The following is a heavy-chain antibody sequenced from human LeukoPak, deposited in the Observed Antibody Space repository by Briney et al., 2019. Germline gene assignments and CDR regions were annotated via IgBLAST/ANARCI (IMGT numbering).Heavy chain of an antibody. V-gene: IGHV4-4*07. CDR1: GDSISNSY. J-gene: IGHJ6*03. CDR2: IDARGST. D-gene: IGHD1-1*01. CDR3: ARDDNWGTPSYYYYMDV. Sequence: SETLSLTCTVSGDSISNSYWSWIRQPAGKGLEWIGRIDARGSTNYSPSLKSRVTMSVDTSQNHFSLKLSSVTAADTAVYYCARDDNWGTPSYYYYMDVWGKGTTVTVSS.